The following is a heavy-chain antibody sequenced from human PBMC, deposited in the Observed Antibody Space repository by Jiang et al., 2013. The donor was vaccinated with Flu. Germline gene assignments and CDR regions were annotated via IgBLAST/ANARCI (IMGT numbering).Heavy chain of an antibody. Sequence: TGSGYSFTRYWIAWVRQMPGKGLEWMGIIHPGDSDVRYSPSFQGQVTISVDKSISTAHLQWSSVKASDTAMYYCARRLGDTYGYLFDYWGQGTLVTVSS. V-gene: IGHV5-51*01. CDR2: IHPGDSDV. CDR3: ARRLGDTYGYLFDY. CDR1: GYSFTRYW. J-gene: IGHJ4*02. D-gene: IGHD4-17*01.